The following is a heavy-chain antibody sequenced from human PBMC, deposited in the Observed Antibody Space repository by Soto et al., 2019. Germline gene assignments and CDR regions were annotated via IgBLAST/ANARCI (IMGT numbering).Heavy chain of an antibody. V-gene: IGHV3-53*01. CDR1: GFTVSSNY. J-gene: IGHJ4*02. CDR2: IYSGGST. CDR3: AEDRSITMIVVVFDY. Sequence: PGGSLRLSCAASGFTVSSNYMSWVRQAPGKGLEWVSVIYSGGSTYYADSVKGRFTISRDNSKNTLYLQMNSLRAEDTAVYYCAEDRSITMIVVVFDYWGQGTLVTVSS. D-gene: IGHD3-22*01.